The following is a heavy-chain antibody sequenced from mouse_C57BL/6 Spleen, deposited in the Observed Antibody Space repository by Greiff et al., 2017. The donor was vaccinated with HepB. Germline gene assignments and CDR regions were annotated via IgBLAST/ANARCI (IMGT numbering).Heavy chain of an antibody. CDR1: GYAFSSSW. Sequence: VQLMESGPELVKPGASVKISCKASGYAFSSSWMNWVKQRPGKGLEWIGRIYPGDGDTNYNEKFKGKATLTADKSSSTAYMQLSSLTSEDSAVYFCERWAYAMDYWGQGTSVTVSS. V-gene: IGHV1-82*01. J-gene: IGHJ4*01. CDR3: ERWAYAMDY. CDR2: IYPGDGDT.